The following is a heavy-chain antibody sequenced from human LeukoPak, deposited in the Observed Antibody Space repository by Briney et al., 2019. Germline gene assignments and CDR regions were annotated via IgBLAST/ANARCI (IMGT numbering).Heavy chain of an antibody. Sequence: ASVKVSCKASGYTFTGYYMHWVRQAPGQGLGWMGRINPNSGGTNYAQKFQGRVTMTRDTSISTAYMELSRLRSDDTAVYYCARDQAYYDFWSGYYTVFGYWGQGTLVTVSS. CDR3: ARDQAYYDFWSGYYTVFGY. CDR1: GYTFTGYY. J-gene: IGHJ4*02. D-gene: IGHD3-3*01. V-gene: IGHV1-2*06. CDR2: INPNSGGT.